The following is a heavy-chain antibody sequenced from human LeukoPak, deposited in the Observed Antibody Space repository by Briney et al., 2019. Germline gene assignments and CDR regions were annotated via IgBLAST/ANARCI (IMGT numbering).Heavy chain of an antibody. D-gene: IGHD4-17*01. V-gene: IGHV3-23*01. J-gene: IGHJ4*02. CDR2: ISGSGGST. Sequence: GGSLRLSCAASGFTFSSYAMSWVRQAPGKGLEWVSAISGSGGSTYYADSVKGRFTISRDNSKNTLYLQMNSLRAEDTAVYYCAKGVGTTVTTRTAGLFDYWGQGTLVTVSS. CDR3: AKGVGTTVTTRTAGLFDY. CDR1: GFTFSSYA.